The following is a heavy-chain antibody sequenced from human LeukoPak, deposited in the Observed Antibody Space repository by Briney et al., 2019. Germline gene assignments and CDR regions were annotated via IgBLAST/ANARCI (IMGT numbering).Heavy chain of an antibody. D-gene: IGHD3-10*01. CDR3: ARGALLWFGDRMEYYFDY. Sequence: PSETLSLTCTVSGGSISSSSYYWGWLRQPPGKGLEWIGSIYYSGSTYYNPSLKSRVTISVDTSKNQFSLKLSSVTAADTAVYYCARGALLWFGDRMEYYFDYWGQGTLLTVSS. CDR2: IYYSGST. J-gene: IGHJ4*02. CDR1: GGSISSSSYY. V-gene: IGHV4-39*07.